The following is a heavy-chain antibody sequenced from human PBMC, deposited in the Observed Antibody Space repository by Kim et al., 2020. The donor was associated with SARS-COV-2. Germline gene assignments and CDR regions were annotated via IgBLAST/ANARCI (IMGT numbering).Heavy chain of an antibody. D-gene: IGHD3-9*01. V-gene: IGHV3-30*18. CDR3: AKGSPLRYFDW. J-gene: IGHJ4*02. CDR1: GFTFSSYG. CDR2: ISYDGSNK. Sequence: GGSLRLSCAASGFTFSSYGMHWVRQAPGKGLEWVAVISYDGSNKYYADSVKGRFTISRDNSKNTLYLQMNSLRAEDTAVYYCAKGSPLRYFDWCGQGTLVTVSS.